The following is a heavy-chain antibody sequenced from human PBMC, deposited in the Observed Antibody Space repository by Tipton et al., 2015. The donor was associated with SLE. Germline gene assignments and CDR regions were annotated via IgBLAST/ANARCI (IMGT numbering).Heavy chain of an antibody. Sequence: TLSLTCTVSGGSIRSEGYSWSWNRQPPGKGLEWIGYIYEIGTNNYNPSLKSRVTVSIDGCKNQFSLRLTSVTAADTAVYYCAKDRGARGWSDPWGQGILVTVSS. CDR1: GGSIRSEGYS. CDR3: AKDRGARGWSDP. J-gene: IGHJ5*02. CDR2: IYEIGTN. D-gene: IGHD3-10*01. V-gene: IGHV4-30-2*01.